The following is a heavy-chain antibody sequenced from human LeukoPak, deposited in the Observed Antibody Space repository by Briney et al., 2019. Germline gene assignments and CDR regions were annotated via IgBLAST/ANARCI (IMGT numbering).Heavy chain of an antibody. Sequence: ASETLSLTCTVSGGSISSGGYYWSWIRQHPGKGLEWIGYIYYSGSTYYNPSLKSRVTISVDTSKNQFSLKLSSVTAADTAVYYCARGGARYCSSTSCSAFDYWGQGTLVTVSS. CDR1: GGSISSGGYY. CDR3: ARGGARYCSSTSCSAFDY. J-gene: IGHJ4*02. V-gene: IGHV4-31*03. CDR2: IYYSGST. D-gene: IGHD2-2*01.